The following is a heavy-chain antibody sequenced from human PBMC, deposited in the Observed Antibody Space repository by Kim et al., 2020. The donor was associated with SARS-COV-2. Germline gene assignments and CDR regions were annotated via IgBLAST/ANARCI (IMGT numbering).Heavy chain of an antibody. V-gene: IGHV3-48*02. CDR1: GFTFSSYS. CDR2: ISSSSSII. CDR3: TRYHCSGGGCYFDP. D-gene: IGHD2-15*01. Sequence: GGSLRLSCAASGFTFSSYSMKWVRQAPGKGLEWVSYISSSSSIIYYADSVRGRFTISRDNAKNSLYLQMNSLRDEDTAVYYCTRYHCSGGGCYFDPWGQGTLVTVSS. J-gene: IGHJ5*02.